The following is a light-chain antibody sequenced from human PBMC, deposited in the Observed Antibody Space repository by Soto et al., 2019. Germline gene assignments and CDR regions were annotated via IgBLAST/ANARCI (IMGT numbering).Light chain of an antibody. Sequence: QSALTQPASVSGSPGQSITISCTGTSSDVGNYNYVSWYQQHPGKAPKLMIYDVSTRPSGVSNRFSGSKSGNTASLTISGLQAEDEADYYCSSYTSSSLYVFGTGTKLTVL. CDR3: SSYTSSSLYV. J-gene: IGLJ1*01. CDR1: SSDVGNYNY. V-gene: IGLV2-14*01. CDR2: DVS.